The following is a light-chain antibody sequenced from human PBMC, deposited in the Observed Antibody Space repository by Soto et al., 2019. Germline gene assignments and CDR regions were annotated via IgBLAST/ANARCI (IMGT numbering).Light chain of an antibody. CDR3: ASYTSSRPYV. CDR2: EVS. V-gene: IGLV2-14*01. J-gene: IGLJ1*01. CDR1: SSDVGGYFY. Sequence: QSVLTQPASVSGSPGQSITISCIGTSSDVGGYFYVSWYQQHPVKAPKLIIYEVSNRPSGVSNRFSGSKSGNTASLTISGLQAEDEDDYYCASYTSSRPYVFGTGTKVTVL.